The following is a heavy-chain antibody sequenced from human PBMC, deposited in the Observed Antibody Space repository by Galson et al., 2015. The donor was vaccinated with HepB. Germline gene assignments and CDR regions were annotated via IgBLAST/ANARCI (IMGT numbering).Heavy chain of an antibody. D-gene: IGHD6-13*01. Sequence: SLRLSCAASGFTFSNAWMSWVRQAPGKGLEWVGRIKSKTDGGTTDYAAPVKGRFTISRDDSKNTLYLQMNSLKTEDTAVYYCTTDLGIRIAAAEIYCYGMDVWGQGTTVTVSS. CDR1: GFTFSNAW. J-gene: IGHJ6*02. CDR3: TTDLGIRIAAAEIYCYGMDV. CDR2: IKSKTDGGTT. V-gene: IGHV3-15*01.